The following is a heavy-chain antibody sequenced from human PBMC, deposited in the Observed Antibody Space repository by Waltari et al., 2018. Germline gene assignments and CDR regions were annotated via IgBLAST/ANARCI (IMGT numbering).Heavy chain of an antibody. J-gene: IGHJ4*02. CDR2: IYHSGST. Sequence: QVQLQESGPGLVKPSETLSLTCAVSGYSISSGYYWGWIRQPPGKGLEWIGSIYHSGSTDDNPALKSRVTISVDTSKNQFSLKLSSVTAADTAVYYCAGHNWNDVVFDYWGQGTLVTVSS. D-gene: IGHD1-1*01. V-gene: IGHV4-38-2*01. CDR3: AGHNWNDVVFDY. CDR1: GYSISSGYY.